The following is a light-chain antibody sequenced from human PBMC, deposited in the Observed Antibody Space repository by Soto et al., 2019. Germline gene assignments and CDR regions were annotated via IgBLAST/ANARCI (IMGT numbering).Light chain of an antibody. J-gene: IGKJ1*01. V-gene: IGKV3-11*01. Sequence: EIVLTQSPVTLSLSPGERATLSCRASQSVSRYFAWYQQKPGQAPRLLIYDASNRATGVPARFSGSGSGTDFTLTISSREPEDFAVYYCQQRSSWPVTFGQGTKVEI. CDR2: DAS. CDR1: QSVSRY. CDR3: QQRSSWPVT.